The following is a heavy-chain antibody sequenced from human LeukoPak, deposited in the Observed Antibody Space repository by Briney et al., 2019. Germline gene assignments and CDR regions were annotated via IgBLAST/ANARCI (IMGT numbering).Heavy chain of an antibody. CDR1: NGSMTNNY. V-gene: IGHV4-59*01. CDR3: AGDWN. CDR2: IYSSGST. Sequence: PSETLSLTCTVSNGSMTNNYWSWIRQPPGKGLEWIGYIYSSGSTIYNPSLKSRVTISIDTSKNQFSLKLISVTAEDTAVYYCAGDWNWGQGTLVTVSS. D-gene: IGHD3-3*01. J-gene: IGHJ4*02.